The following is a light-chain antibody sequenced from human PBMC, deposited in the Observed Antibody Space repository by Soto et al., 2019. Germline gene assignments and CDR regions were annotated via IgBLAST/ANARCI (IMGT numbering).Light chain of an antibody. CDR3: QVWDSSGDHVV. J-gene: IGLJ2*01. V-gene: IGLV3-21*04. CDR1: NIGSKS. CDR2: FVG. Sequence: SYELTQPPSVSVAPGKTARITWGGNNIGSKSVHWYQQKPGQAPVLVIYFVGDRPSGIPERFSGSNSGNTATLTISRVEAGDEADYFCQVWDSSGDHVVFGGGTKLTVL.